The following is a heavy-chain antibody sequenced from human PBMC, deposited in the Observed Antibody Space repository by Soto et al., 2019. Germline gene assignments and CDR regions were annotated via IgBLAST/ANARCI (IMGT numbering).Heavy chain of an antibody. Sequence: SETLSLTCTFSGGSISSYYWSWIRQPPGKGLEWIGYIYYSGSTNYNPSLRSRITISVDTSKNQFSLKLSSVTAADTAVYYCARERGFCSSTSCYPYLDYWGQGTLVTVSS. J-gene: IGHJ4*02. V-gene: IGHV4-59*01. CDR1: GGSISSYY. CDR3: ARERGFCSSTSCYPYLDY. CDR2: IYYSGST. D-gene: IGHD2-2*01.